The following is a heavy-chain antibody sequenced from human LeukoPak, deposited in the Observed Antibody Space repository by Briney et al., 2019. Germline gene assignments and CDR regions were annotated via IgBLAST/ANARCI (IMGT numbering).Heavy chain of an antibody. CDR3: ARSPIAAAGFFYY. D-gene: IGHD6-13*01. J-gene: IGHJ4*02. CDR2: IYSGGST. Sequence: GGSLRLSCAASGFTVSSNYMSWVRQAPGKGLEWVSVIYSGGSTYYADSVKGRFTISRDNSKNTLYLQRNSLRAEDTAVYYCARSPIAAAGFFYYWGQGTLVTVSS. CDR1: GFTVSSNY. V-gene: IGHV3-66*01.